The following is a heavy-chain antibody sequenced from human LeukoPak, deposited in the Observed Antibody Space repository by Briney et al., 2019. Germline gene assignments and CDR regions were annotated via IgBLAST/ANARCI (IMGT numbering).Heavy chain of an antibody. CDR1: GFTFSDHY. V-gene: IGHV3-72*01. J-gene: IGHJ6*02. D-gene: IGHD4-17*01. CDR3: TTFLFPHDYGDYGLGYYYGMDV. CDR2: TRNKANSYTT. Sequence: PGGSLRLSCAASGFTFSDHYMDWVRQAPGKGLEWVGRTRNKANSYTTEYAASVKGRFTISRDDSKNSLYLQMNSLKTEDTAVYYCTTFLFPHDYGDYGLGYYYGMDVWGQGTTVTVSS.